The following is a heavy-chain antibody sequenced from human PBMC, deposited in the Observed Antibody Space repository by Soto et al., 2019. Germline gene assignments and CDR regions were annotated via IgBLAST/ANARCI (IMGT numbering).Heavy chain of an antibody. CDR1: GFTVSSNY. Sequence: PGGSLRLSCAASGFTVSSNYMSWVRQAPGKGLEWVSVIYSGGSTYYADSVKGRFTISRDNSKNTLYLQMNSLRAEDTAVYYCARVLINVVVTAIPGWLDPWGQGTLVTVSS. D-gene: IGHD2-21*02. J-gene: IGHJ5*02. CDR2: IYSGGST. V-gene: IGHV3-53*01. CDR3: ARVLINVVVTAIPGWLDP.